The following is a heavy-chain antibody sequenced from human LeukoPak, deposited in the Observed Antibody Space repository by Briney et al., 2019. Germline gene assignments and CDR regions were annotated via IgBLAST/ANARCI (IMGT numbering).Heavy chain of an antibody. V-gene: IGHV1-69*01. Sequence: ASVKVSCKASGGTFSSYAISWVRQAPRQGLEWMGGIIPIFGTANYAQKFQGRVTITADESTRTAYMELSSLRSEDTAVYYCARDSSGYFRYYYYYGMDVWGQGTTVTVSS. D-gene: IGHD3-22*01. CDR2: IIPIFGTA. J-gene: IGHJ6*02. CDR3: ARDSSGYFRYYYYYGMDV. CDR1: GGTFSSYA.